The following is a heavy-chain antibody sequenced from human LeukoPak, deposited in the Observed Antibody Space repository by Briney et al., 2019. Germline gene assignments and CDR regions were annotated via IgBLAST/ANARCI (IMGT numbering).Heavy chain of an antibody. CDR2: LYTSGST. J-gene: IGHJ3*02. CDR3: ARERTDYYDSSGDAFDI. CDR1: GASISSYY. D-gene: IGHD3-22*01. Sequence: SETLSLTCTVSGASISSYYWSWIRQPAGKGLEWIGRLYTSGSTTYNPSLKSRVTMSVDTSKNQFSLKLSSVTAADTAVYYCARERTDYYDSSGDAFDIRGQGTMVTVSS. V-gene: IGHV4-4*07.